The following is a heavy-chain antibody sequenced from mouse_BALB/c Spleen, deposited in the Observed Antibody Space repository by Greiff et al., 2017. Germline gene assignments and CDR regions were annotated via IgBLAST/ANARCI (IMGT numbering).Heavy chain of an antibody. CDR3: ARDNAWFAY. J-gene: IGHJ3*01. Sequence: VQLQQPGAELVKPGTSVKLSCKASGYNFTSYWINWVKLRPGQGLEWIGDIYPGSGSTNYNEKFKSKATLTVDTSSSTAYMQLSSLASEDSALYYCARDNAWFAYWGQGTLVTVSA. CDR1: GYNFTSYW. CDR2: IYPGSGST. V-gene: IGHV1-55*01. D-gene: IGHD6-1*01.